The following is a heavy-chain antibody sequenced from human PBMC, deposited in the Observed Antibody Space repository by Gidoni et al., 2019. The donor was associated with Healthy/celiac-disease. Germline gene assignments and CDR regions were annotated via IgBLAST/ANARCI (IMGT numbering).Heavy chain of an antibody. CDR1: GYSFTSYW. J-gene: IGHJ4*02. D-gene: IGHD6-19*01. Sequence: DVQLVQSGAELKKPGESLRISCKGSGYSFTSYWISWVRQMPGKGLEWMGRIDPSDYYTNDSPYFQGDVTISADKSISTAYLQWSSLKASDTAMYYCASEYSSGSNADYWGQGTLVTVSS. CDR3: ASEYSSGSNADY. CDR2: IDPSDYYT. V-gene: IGHV5-10-1*03.